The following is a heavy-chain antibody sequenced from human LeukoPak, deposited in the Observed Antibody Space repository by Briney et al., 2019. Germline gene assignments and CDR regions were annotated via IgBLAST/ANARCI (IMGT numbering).Heavy chain of an antibody. D-gene: IGHD6-13*01. CDR3: ARMLWRINAAAGRKYYYYGMDV. CDR1: GFSLSTSGMC. V-gene: IGHV2-70*01. CDR2: IDWDDDK. Sequence: SGPTLVNPTQTLTLTCTFSGFSLSTSGMCVSWIRQPPGKALEWLALIDWDDDKYYSTSLKTRLTISKDTSKNQVVLTMTNMDLVDTATYYCARMLWRINAAAGRKYYYYGMDVWGQGTTVTVSS. J-gene: IGHJ6*02.